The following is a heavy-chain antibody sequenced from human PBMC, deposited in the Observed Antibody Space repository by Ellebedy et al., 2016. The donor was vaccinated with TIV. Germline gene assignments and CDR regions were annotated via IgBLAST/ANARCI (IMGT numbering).Heavy chain of an antibody. CDR3: ATDGSYGDYLSPAHAFVM. CDR1: GFSFSAYW. D-gene: IGHD4-17*01. CDR2: INQDGSDK. V-gene: IGHV3-7*01. Sequence: GGSLRLSCAASGFSFSAYWMTWVRQPPGKGLEWVANINQDGSDKYYVDSVRGRFTISRDNAKNSLYLQMNSLRGEDTAVYYCATDGSYGDYLSPAHAFVMWGQGTLVSVSS. J-gene: IGHJ3*02.